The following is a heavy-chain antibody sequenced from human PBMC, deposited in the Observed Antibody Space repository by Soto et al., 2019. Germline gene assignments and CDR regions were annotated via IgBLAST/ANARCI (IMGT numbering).Heavy chain of an antibody. V-gene: IGHV3-23*01. J-gene: IGHJ5*02. CDR3: ARITRS. D-gene: IGHD3-3*01. CDR1: GLTVGSSA. CDR2: LSGDGKAT. Sequence: PGGSLRLSCAASGLTVGSSAMTWVRQAPGKGLEWISSLSGDGKATYYADSVKGRFTISRDTSKNTLFLQMDSLRVEDTAIYFCARITRSWGQGTRVTVSS.